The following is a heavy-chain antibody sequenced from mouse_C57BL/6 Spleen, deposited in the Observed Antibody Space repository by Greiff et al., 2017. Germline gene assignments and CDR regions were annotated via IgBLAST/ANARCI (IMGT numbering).Heavy chain of an antibody. Sequence: QVHVKQPGAELVKPGASVKLSCKASGYTFTSYWMHWVKQRPGRGLEWIGRIDPNSGGTKYNEKFKSKATLTVDTPSSTAYMQLSSLTSEDSAVYDCARWDYYGSSSYAMDYWGQGTSVTVSS. CDR3: ARWDYYGSSSYAMDY. D-gene: IGHD1-1*01. V-gene: IGHV1-72*01. J-gene: IGHJ4*01. CDR2: IDPNSGGT. CDR1: GYTFTSYW.